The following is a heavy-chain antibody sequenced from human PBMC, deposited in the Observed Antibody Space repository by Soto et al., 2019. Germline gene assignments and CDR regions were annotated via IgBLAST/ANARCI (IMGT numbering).Heavy chain of an antibody. D-gene: IGHD2-2*01. CDR2: INPSGGST. J-gene: IGHJ6*03. V-gene: IGHV1-46*03. CDR1: GYTFTSYY. CDR3: ARQYCSSTSCFYYYMDV. Sequence: ASVKVSCKASGYTFTSYYMHWVRQAPGQGLEWMGIINPSGGSTSYAQKFQGRVTMTRDTSTSTVYMELSSLRSEDTAVYYCARQYCSSTSCFYYYMDVWGKGTTVPVSS.